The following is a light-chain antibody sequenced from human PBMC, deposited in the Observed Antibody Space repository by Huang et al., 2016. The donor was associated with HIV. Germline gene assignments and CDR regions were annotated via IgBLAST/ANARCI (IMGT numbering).Light chain of an antibody. CDR2: QVS. CDR1: QSLISSDGNTY. CDR3: MQGTHWPGT. V-gene: IGKV2-30*01. Sequence: DVVMTQLLLSLPVALGQPASIFCKSSQSLISSDGNTYLNWFQQRPGQPPRRLIYQVSNRDTGVPDRFSGSGSGTHFALRINRVEAEDVAIYYCMQGTHWPGTFGQGTKMEI. J-gene: IGKJ1*01.